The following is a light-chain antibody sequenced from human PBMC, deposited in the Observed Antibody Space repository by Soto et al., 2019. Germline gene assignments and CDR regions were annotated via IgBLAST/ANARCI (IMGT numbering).Light chain of an antibody. Sequence: DIVMTQSPLSLPVTPGEPASISCRSSQSLLHSNGYNYLDWYLQKPGQSPQLLINLGSNRAAGVLHRFSSSGAGTDVTLQISRVVAEDVGVYYCMQALQTRPSTFGGGTKVEIK. V-gene: IGKV2-28*01. CDR3: MQALQTRPST. CDR2: LGS. CDR1: QSLLHSNGYNY. J-gene: IGKJ4*01.